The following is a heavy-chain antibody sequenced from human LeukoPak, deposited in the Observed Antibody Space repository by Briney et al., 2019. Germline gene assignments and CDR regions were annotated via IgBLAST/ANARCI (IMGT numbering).Heavy chain of an antibody. CDR2: IYYSGST. CDR3: AGMVLWFGEYNWFDP. CDR1: GGSISSGDYY. Sequence: SETLSLTCTVSGGSISSGDYYWSWIRQPPGKGLEWIGYIYYSGSTYYNPSLKSRVTISVDTSKNQFSLKLSSVTAADTAVYYCAGMVLWFGEYNWFDPWGQGTLVTVSS. D-gene: IGHD3-10*01. V-gene: IGHV4-30-4*01. J-gene: IGHJ5*02.